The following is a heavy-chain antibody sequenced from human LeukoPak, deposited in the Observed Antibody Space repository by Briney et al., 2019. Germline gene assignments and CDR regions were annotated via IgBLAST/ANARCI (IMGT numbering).Heavy chain of an antibody. CDR2: INPNNGGT. V-gene: IGHV1-2*02. Sequence: ASVKVSCKASGYTFTDHYMHCVPQAPGQGLDWMGWINPNNGGTTYAKSFKGRVTMTRDTSLSTAYMELSRLTSDDTAVYYCARRLGHTSLYNYGLSLDPWGQGTLVTVSS. CDR3: ARRLGHTSLYNYGLSLDP. CDR1: GYTFTDHY. D-gene: IGHD4-17*01. J-gene: IGHJ5*02.